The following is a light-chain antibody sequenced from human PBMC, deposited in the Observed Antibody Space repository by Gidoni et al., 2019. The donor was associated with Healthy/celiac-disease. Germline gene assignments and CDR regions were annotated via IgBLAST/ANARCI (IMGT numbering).Light chain of an antibody. CDR3: QQRSNWPPLT. CDR1: QSVSSY. V-gene: IGKV3-11*01. Sequence: EIVVTQSPATLSLSPGERATLSCRASQSVSSYLAWYQKNPGQAPRLLIYDAYNKATGIPARFSGSGSGTDFTLTLSSLETEDFAVYYCQQRSNWPPLTFGRGTKVEIK. CDR2: DAY. J-gene: IGKJ4*01.